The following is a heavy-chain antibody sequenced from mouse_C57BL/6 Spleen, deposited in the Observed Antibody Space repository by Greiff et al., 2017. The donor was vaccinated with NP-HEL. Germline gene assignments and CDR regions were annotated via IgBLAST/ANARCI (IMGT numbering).Heavy chain of an antibody. CDR2: ISSGGSYT. J-gene: IGHJ2*01. D-gene: IGHD2-4*01. V-gene: IGHV5-6*01. CDR1: GFTFSSYG. Sequence: EVQLVESGGDLVKPGGSLKLSCAASGFTFSSYGMSWVRQTPDKRLEWVATISSGGSYTYYPDSVKGRFTISRDNAKNTLYLQMSSLKSEDTAMYYCARQDYYDRGYFDYWGQGTTLTVSS. CDR3: ARQDYYDRGYFDY.